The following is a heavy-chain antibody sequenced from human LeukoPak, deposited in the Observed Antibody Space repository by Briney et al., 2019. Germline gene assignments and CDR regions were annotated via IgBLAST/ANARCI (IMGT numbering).Heavy chain of an antibody. CDR3: AKEGRSLQTY. D-gene: IGHD5-24*01. CDR1: GFMFSSNW. Sequence: PGGSLRLSCAASGFMFSSNWVSWVRLAPGKGLEWVANIKEDRTETYYVDSVKGRFTISRDNAKNSLYLQMNSLRVEDTAVYYCAKEGRSLQTYWGQGTLVTVSS. V-gene: IGHV3-7*03. J-gene: IGHJ4*02. CDR2: IKEDRTET.